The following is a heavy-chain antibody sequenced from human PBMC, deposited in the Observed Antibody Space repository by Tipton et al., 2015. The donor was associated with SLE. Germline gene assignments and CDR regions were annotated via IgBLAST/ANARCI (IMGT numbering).Heavy chain of an antibody. CDR2: ISDGGAT. Sequence: TLSLTCSISGGSISSNYWIWIRQPPGKGLEWIGYISDGGATNHNPSLKSRVTISVDPAKNQFSLKLTSVTAADTAVYYCARGMLTWRGAILGVDVWGQGTTVNVSS. CDR3: ARGMLTWRGAILGVDV. D-gene: IGHD2-8*01. J-gene: IGHJ6*02. CDR1: GGSISSNY. V-gene: IGHV4-59*08.